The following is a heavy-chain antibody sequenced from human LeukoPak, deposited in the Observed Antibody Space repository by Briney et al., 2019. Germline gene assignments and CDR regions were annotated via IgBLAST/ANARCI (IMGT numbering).Heavy chain of an antibody. J-gene: IGHJ3*02. Sequence: GGSLRLSCAASGFTFSDYYMSWIRQAPGKGLEWVSYISSSGSTIYYADSVKGRFTISRDNAKNSLYLQMNSLRAEDTALYYCAKLYYDSSGPNAFDIWGQGTMVTVSS. CDR2: ISSSGSTI. D-gene: IGHD3-22*01. V-gene: IGHV3-11*01. CDR1: GFTFSDYY. CDR3: AKLYYDSSGPNAFDI.